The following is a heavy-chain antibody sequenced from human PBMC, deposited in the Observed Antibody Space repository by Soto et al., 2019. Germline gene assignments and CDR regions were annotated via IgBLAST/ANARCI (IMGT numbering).Heavy chain of an antibody. D-gene: IGHD6-6*01. V-gene: IGHV3-30*18. CDR1: GFSFSSYD. CDR2: MSYDGSQK. CDR3: AKVTTFHSGSPFDY. J-gene: IGHJ4*02. Sequence: QVQLVEFGGGVVQPGTSLRLSCVTSGFSFSSYDLHWVRQAPGKGLEWVAVMSYDGSQKHYADSVKGRFTISRDTFTNTLYLQMNSLRTEDTAVYYCAKVTTFHSGSPFDYWGQGALVTVSS.